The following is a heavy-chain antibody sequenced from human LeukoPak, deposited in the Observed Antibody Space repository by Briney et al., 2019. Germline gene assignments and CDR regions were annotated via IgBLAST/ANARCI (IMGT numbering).Heavy chain of an antibody. Sequence: SETLSLTCTVSGGSISSYYWSWIRQPPGKGLEWIGYIYYSGSTNYNPSLKSRVTISVDTSKNQFSLKLSSVTAADTAEYYCARTSSDNSLDPWGQGTLVTVSS. CDR2: IYYSGST. J-gene: IGHJ5*02. V-gene: IGHV4-59*01. CDR1: GGSISSYY. CDR3: ARTSSDNSLDP.